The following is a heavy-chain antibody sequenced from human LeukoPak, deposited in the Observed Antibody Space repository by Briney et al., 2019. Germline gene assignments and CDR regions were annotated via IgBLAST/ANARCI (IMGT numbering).Heavy chain of an antibody. Sequence: PGGSLRLSCAASGLTFRNYGMNWVRQPTGKGLEWVSAISGSGGSTYHADSVRGRFTVSRDNSKNTLYLQMKSLRAEDTAVYYCAKVTGSGSYLADAFDIWGHGTVVTVSS. D-gene: IGHD3-10*01. J-gene: IGHJ3*02. CDR3: AKVTGSGSYLADAFDI. CDR1: GLTFRNYG. V-gene: IGHV3-23*01. CDR2: ISGSGGST.